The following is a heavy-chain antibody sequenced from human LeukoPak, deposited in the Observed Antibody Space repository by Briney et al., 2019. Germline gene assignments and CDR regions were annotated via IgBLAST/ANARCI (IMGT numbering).Heavy chain of an antibody. CDR3: ARELDSSGRTDAFDI. D-gene: IGHD3-22*01. V-gene: IGHV3-66*01. J-gene: IGHJ3*02. CDR2: IYSGGST. CDR1: GFTVSSHY. Sequence: GGSLRLSCAASGFTVSSHYMSWVRQAPGKGLEWVSVIYSGGSTYYADSVKGRFTISRDNSKNTLYLQMNSLRAEDTAVYYCARELDSSGRTDAFDIWGQGTMVTVSS.